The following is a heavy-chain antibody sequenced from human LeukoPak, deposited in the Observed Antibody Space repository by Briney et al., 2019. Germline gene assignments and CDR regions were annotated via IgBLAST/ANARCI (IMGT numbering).Heavy chain of an antibody. V-gene: IGHV4-4*09. CDR2: IYTSRST. J-gene: IGHJ4*02. D-gene: IGHD1-26*01. CDR1: GGSISSYY. Sequence: PSATLSLTCTVSGGSISSYYLSWIRQPPGKGLEWIGYIYTSRSTNYNPPLKSRVTISVDTSKNQSSLKLLTITAADTAVYYYARGGSYFDYWGQGALVTVSS. CDR3: ARGGSYFDY.